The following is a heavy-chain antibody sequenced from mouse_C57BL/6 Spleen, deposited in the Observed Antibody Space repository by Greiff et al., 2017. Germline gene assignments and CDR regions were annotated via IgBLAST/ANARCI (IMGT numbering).Heavy chain of an antibody. Sequence: EVHLVESGGGLVKPGGSLKLSCAASGFTFSDYGMHWVRQAPEKGLEWVAYISSGSSTNYYPDTVKGRFTIPRDNAKNTLFLQMTSLRSEDTAMYYCARRLYGRSIGYWGQGTTLTVSS. J-gene: IGHJ2*01. V-gene: IGHV5-17*01. CDR1: GFTFSDYG. CDR2: ISSGSSTN. D-gene: IGHD1-1*01. CDR3: ARRLYGRSIGY.